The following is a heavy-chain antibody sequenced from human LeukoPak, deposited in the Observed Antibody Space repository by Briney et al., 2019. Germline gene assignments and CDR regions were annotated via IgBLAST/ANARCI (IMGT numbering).Heavy chain of an antibody. Sequence: ASVKVSCKASGYTFTSYGISWVRQAPGRGLEWMGWISAYNGNTNYAQKLQGRVTMTTDTSTSTAYMELRSLRSDDTAVYYCATSLRLGAHYGEGYWGQGTLVTVSS. CDR3: ATSLRLGAHYGEGY. CDR1: GYTFTSYG. J-gene: IGHJ4*02. CDR2: ISAYNGNT. D-gene: IGHD3-16*01. V-gene: IGHV1-18*01.